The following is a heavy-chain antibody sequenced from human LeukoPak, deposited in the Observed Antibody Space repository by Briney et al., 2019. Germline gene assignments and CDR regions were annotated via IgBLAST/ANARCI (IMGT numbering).Heavy chain of an antibody. D-gene: IGHD6-19*01. V-gene: IGHV1-18*01. CDR3: ARVIWDISSGWSKRGAFDI. CDR1: GYTFTSYG. Sequence: ASVKVSCKASGYTFTSYGISWVRQAPGQGLEWMGWISAYNGNTNYAQKLQGRVTMTTDTSTSTAYMELRSLRSDDTAVYYCARVIWDISSGWSKRGAFDIWGQGTMVAVSS. J-gene: IGHJ3*02. CDR2: ISAYNGNT.